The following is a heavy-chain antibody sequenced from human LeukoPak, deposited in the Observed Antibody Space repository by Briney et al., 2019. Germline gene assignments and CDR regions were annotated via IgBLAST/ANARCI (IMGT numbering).Heavy chain of an antibody. CDR3: ARKAPDRAAAGLTFDY. J-gene: IGHJ4*02. CDR2: ISSSSSYI. CDR1: GFTFSSYS. D-gene: IGHD6-13*01. V-gene: IGHV3-21*01. Sequence: GGSLRLSCAASGFTFSSYSMNWVRQAPGNGLEWVSSISSSSSYIYYADSVKGRFTISRDNAKNSLYLQMNSLRAEDTAVYYCARKAPDRAAAGLTFDYWGQGTLVTVSS.